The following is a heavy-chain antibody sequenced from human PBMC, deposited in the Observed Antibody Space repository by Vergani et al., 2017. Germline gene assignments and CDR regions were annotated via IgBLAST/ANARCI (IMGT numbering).Heavy chain of an antibody. Sequence: QLQLQESGPGLVKPSETLSLTCTVSGGSISSSSYYWGWIRQPPGKGLEWIGSIYYSGSTYYNPSLKSRVTISVDTSKNQFSLKLSSVTAADTAVYYCARHDGELLWFGELWRGGGGFDPWGQGTLVTVSS. D-gene: IGHD3-10*01. V-gene: IGHV4-39*01. CDR1: GGSISSSSYY. J-gene: IGHJ5*02. CDR2: IYYSGST. CDR3: ARHDGELLWFGELWRGGGGFDP.